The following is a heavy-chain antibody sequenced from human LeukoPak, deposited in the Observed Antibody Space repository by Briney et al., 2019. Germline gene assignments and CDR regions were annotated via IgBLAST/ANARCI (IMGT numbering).Heavy chain of an antibody. V-gene: IGHV3-7*01. D-gene: IGHD4-17*01. CDR3: ARGYGNFDY. J-gene: IGHJ4*02. CDR1: GLTLSDQY. CDR2: IKQDGSEK. Sequence: GGSLRLSCTASGLTLSDQYIDWVRQAPGKGLEWVANIKQDGSEKYYVDSVKGRFTISRDNAKNSLYLQMNSLRAEDTAVYYCARGYGNFDYWGQGTLVTVSS.